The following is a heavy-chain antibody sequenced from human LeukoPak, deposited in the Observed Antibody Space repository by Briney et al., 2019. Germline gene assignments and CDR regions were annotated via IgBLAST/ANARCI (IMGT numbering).Heavy chain of an antibody. Sequence: GGSLRLSCAASGFTFSTYAMSWVRQAPGMGLEWVSGISASGGSTFYADSVKGRFTISRDTSKNMVYLQMNSLRAEDTAIYYCAKDGGDDYTGDAFDIWGQGTMVTVSS. CDR3: AKDGGDDYTGDAFDI. CDR2: ISASGGST. CDR1: GFTFSTYA. J-gene: IGHJ3*02. V-gene: IGHV3-23*01. D-gene: IGHD4-11*01.